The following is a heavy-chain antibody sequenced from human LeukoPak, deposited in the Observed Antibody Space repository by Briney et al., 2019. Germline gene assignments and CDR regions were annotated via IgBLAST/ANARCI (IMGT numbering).Heavy chain of an antibody. CDR1: GGSFSGYY. CDR2: TSHSGST. V-gene: IGHV4-34*01. J-gene: IGHJ3*02. D-gene: IGHD3-22*01. Sequence: KSSETLSLTCAVYGGSFSGYYWSWIRQPPGKGLEWIGETSHSGSTNYNPSLKSRVTMSVDTSKNQFSLKLSSVTAADTAVYYCARAQADSSGYYDAFDIWGQGTMVTVSS. CDR3: ARAQADSSGYYDAFDI.